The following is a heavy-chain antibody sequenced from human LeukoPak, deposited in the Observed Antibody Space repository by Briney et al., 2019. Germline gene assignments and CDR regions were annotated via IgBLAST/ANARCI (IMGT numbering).Heavy chain of an antibody. V-gene: IGHV3-15*01. CDR2: IKSKTDGGTT. CDR1: GFTFSNAW. Sequence: GGSLRLSCAASGFTFSNAWMSWVRQAPGKGLEWVGRIKSKTDGGTTDYAAPVKGRFTISRDDSKNTLYLQMNSLKTEDTAVYYCTREIAARDGYYFDYWGQGTLVTVSS. CDR3: TREIAARDGYYFDY. D-gene: IGHD6-6*01. J-gene: IGHJ4*02.